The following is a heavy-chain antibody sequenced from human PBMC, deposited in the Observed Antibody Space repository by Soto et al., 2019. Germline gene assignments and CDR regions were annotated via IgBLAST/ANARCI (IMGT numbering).Heavy chain of an antibody. J-gene: IGHJ4*02. CDR3: AKELSQRDFFDY. V-gene: IGHV3-23*01. CDR1: GFTFSSYA. D-gene: IGHD6-25*01. CDR2: ISYSGGNT. Sequence: GGSLRLSCAASGFTFSSYAMSWVRQAPGKGLEWVSAISYSGGNTYYADSVKGRFTISRDNSKNTLYLQMNSLRAEDTAVYYCAKELSQRDFFDYWGQGTLVTVSS.